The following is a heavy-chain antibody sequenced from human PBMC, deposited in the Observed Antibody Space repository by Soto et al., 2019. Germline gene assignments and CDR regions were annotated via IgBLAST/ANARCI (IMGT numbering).Heavy chain of an antibody. D-gene: IGHD3-9*01. CDR1: GASISSGAYY. V-gene: IGHV4-31*03. CDR3: ARMSATGTRWFDS. J-gene: IGHJ5*01. Sequence: QVQLQESGPGLVKPSQTLSLTCTVSGASISSGAYYCSWIRHFPGKGLEWIGDISYRGITHYNPSLTRRVTISRDTSENQFSLKVNSVTAADTAVYYCARMSATGTRWFDSWGQGTQVTVSS. CDR2: ISYRGIT.